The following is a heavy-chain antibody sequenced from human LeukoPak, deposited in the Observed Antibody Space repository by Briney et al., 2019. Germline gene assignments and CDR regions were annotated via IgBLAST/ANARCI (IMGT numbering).Heavy chain of an antibody. D-gene: IGHD5-12*01. CDR2: ISGSGGTT. Sequence: PGGSLRLSCAASGFTFCSSVMTWVRQAPGKGLEWGSTISGSGGTTYYADSVNGRFTISRDNSKNTLYLEMDSLRADDTAVYSCAKDPPSVVANAFHIWGQGTMVTVSS. J-gene: IGHJ3*02. CDR3: AKDPPSVVANAFHI. V-gene: IGHV3-23*01. CDR1: GFTFCSSV.